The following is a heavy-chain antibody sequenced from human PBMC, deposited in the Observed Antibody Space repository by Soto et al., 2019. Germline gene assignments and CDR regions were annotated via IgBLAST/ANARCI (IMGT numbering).Heavy chain of an antibody. CDR1: GYSMTSGYY. CDR3: ARTFDYHGMDV. V-gene: IGHV4-38-2*01. CDR2: IYHGGSI. D-gene: IGHD3-3*01. Sequence: SETLSLTCAVSGYSMTSGYYWGWVRQPPGKGLEWLGSIYHGGSIYYNPSLKSRVTISLDTSKNHFSLDLTSVTAADTAVYYCARTFDYHGMDVWGQGTTVTVSS. J-gene: IGHJ6*02.